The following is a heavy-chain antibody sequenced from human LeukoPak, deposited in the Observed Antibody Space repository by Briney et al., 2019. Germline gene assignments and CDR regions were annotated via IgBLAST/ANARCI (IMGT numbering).Heavy chain of an antibody. CDR2: IYYSGST. D-gene: IGHD1-1*01. CDR1: GGSISSYY. CDR3: ARNNWNDVGYFDY. V-gene: IGHV4-59*08. J-gene: IGHJ4*02. Sequence: PSETLSLTCTVSGGSISSYYWSWIRQPPGKGLEWIGYIYYSGSTNYNPSHKSRVTISVDTSKNQFSLKLSSVTAADTAVYYCARNNWNDVGYFDYWGQGTLVTVSS.